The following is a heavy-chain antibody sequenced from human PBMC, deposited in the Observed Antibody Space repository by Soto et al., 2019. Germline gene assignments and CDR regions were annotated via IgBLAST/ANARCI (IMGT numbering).Heavy chain of an antibody. J-gene: IGHJ5*02. CDR2: IYYSGST. CDR3: ARGGYCISTSCYARWFDP. D-gene: IGHD2-2*01. Sequence: QVQLQESGPGLVKPSQTLSLTCTVSGGSISSGGYYWSWIRQHPGKGLEWIGYIYYSGSTYYNPSLKCRVTISVDPSKNQFSLKLSSVTAADTAVYYCARGGYCISTSCYARWFDPWGQGTLVTVSS. CDR1: GGSISSGGYY. V-gene: IGHV4-31*03.